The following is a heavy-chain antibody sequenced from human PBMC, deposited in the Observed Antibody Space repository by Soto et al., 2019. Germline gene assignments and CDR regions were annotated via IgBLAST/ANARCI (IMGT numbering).Heavy chain of an antibody. Sequence: QVQLVQSGAEVKKPGSSVKVSCKASGGTFSSYAISWVRQAPGQGLEWMGGIIPIVGTANYAQKFQGRVTITADESTSTAYMELSSLRSEDTAVYYCASPGGGYYKYYFDYWGQGTLVTVSS. CDR2: IIPIVGTA. J-gene: IGHJ4*02. CDR1: GGTFSSYA. CDR3: ASPGGGYYKYYFDY. V-gene: IGHV1-69*01. D-gene: IGHD3-22*01.